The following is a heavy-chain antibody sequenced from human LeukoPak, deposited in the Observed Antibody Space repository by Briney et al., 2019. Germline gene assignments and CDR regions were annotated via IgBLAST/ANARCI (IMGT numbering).Heavy chain of an antibody. CDR2: ISSSSSYI. D-gene: IGHD1-1*01. Sequence: PGGSLRLSCAASGFTFATYSMNWVRQAPGKGLEWVSSISSSSSYIYYADSVKGRFTISRDNAKNSLYLQMNSLRAEDTAVYYCAREYNWMDFDYWGQGTLVTVSS. J-gene: IGHJ4*02. CDR3: AREYNWMDFDY. CDR1: GFTFATYS. V-gene: IGHV3-21*01.